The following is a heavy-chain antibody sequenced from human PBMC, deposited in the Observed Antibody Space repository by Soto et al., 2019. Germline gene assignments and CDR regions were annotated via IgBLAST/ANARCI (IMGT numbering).Heavy chain of an antibody. CDR2: ISAYNGNT. Sequence: ASVKVSCKASGYTFTGYYMHWVRQAPGQGLEWMGWISAYNGNTNYAQKLQGRVTMTTDTSTSTVYMELRSLRSDDTAVYYCARDYDSSGYSLAGYWGQGTLVTVSS. V-gene: IGHV1-18*04. CDR3: ARDYDSSGYSLAGY. CDR1: GYTFTGYY. D-gene: IGHD3-22*01. J-gene: IGHJ4*02.